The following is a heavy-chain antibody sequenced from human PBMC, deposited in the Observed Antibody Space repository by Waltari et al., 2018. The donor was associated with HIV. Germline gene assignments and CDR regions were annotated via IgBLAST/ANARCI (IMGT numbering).Heavy chain of an antibody. D-gene: IGHD3-22*01. J-gene: IGHJ5*02. V-gene: IGHV4-38-2*02. CDR2: IYHTGNT. Sequence: QVQVQESGPGLVQPSATLYLTCTVSGDSISSAFYLRWIRQPPGKGLEWIGSIYHTGNTYYNPSLKSRVTISVDTSKNQFFLRLFSVTAADTAMYYCARSITMIEGVPNWFDPWGQGTLVTVSS. CDR1: GDSISSAFY. CDR3: ARSITMIEGVPNWFDP.